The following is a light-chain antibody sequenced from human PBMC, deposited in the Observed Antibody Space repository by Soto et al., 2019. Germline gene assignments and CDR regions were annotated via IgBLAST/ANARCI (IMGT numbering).Light chain of an antibody. J-gene: IGKJ2*01. CDR1: QSIVYSY. CDR2: GAS. CDR3: QQFGTSPYT. V-gene: IGKV3-20*01. Sequence: EVVLTQSPGTLSLSPGERATLSCRASQSIVYSYLTWYQQKPGQAPRLLIYGASKRAPGTPDRFSGSGSGTDFTLIINSLEHEDFAIYFGQQFGTSPYTFGQGTTLEIK.